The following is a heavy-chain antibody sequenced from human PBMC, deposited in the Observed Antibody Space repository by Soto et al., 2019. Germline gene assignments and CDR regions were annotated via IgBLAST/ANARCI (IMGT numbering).Heavy chain of an antibody. J-gene: IGHJ6*02. CDR2: IIPIFGTA. CDR3: AGELYSGYDFHYYYGMDV. D-gene: IGHD5-12*01. Sequence: SVKVSCKASGGTFSSYAISWVRQAPGQGLEWMGGIIPIFGTANYAQKFQGRVTITADESTSTAYMELSSLRSEDTAVYYCAGELYSGYDFHYYYGMDVWGQGTTVTVSS. V-gene: IGHV1-69*13. CDR1: GGTFSSYA.